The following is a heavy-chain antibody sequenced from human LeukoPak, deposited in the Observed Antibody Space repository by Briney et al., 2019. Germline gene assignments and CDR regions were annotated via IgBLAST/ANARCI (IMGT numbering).Heavy chain of an antibody. CDR2: IYPGDSDT. CDR1: GYSFTTYW. J-gene: IGHJ4*02. V-gene: IGHV5-51*01. Sequence: GESLKISCKGSGYSFTTYWIGWVRQMPGKGLEWMGIIYPGDSDTIYSPSLQGQVTISADKSISTAYLQWRSLKASDTAMYHCARVKSTDSSSPRGFDYWGRGTLVTVSS. D-gene: IGHD6-13*01. CDR3: ARVKSTDSSSPRGFDY.